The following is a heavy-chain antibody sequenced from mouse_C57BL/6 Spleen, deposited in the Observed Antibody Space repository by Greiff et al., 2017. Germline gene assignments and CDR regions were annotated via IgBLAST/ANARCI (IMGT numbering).Heavy chain of an antibody. D-gene: IGHD2-3*01. V-gene: IGHV5-17*01. CDR2: ISSGSSTI. CDR1: GFTFSDYG. CDR3: ARRDDLYAMDY. Sequence: EVKLVESGGGLVKPGGSLRLSCAASGFTFSDYGMHWVRQAPEKGLEWVAYISSGSSTISYADTVKGRFTISRDNAKNTLFLQMTSVRSEDTAMYYCARRDDLYAMDYWGQGTSVTVSS. J-gene: IGHJ4*01.